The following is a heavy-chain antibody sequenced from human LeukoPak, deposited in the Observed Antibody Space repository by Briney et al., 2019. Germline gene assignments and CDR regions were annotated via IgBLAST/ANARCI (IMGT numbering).Heavy chain of an antibody. CDR3: AREVVPAAIPNDAFDI. J-gene: IGHJ3*02. CDR1: GGSISSYY. D-gene: IGHD2-2*02. V-gene: IGHV4-4*07. CDR2: IYTSGST. Sequence: SETLSLTCTVSGGSISSYYRSWIRQPAGKGLEWIGRIYTSGSTNYNPSLKSRVTMSVDTSKNQFSLKLSSVTAADTAVYYCAREVVPAAIPNDAFDIWGQGTMVTVSS.